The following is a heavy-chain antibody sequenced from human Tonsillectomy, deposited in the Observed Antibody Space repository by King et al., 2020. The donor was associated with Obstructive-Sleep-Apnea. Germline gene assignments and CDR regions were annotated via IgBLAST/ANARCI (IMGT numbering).Heavy chain of an antibody. CDR3: SRHDY. Sequence: VQLVESGGGLVQPGGSLKLSCEGSGFIFSGSAMHWVRQAPGKGLEWVGRIRSKTYSYATVYGASVKGRCTISRDDSKNTAYLEMNSLKTEDTAIYYCSRHDYWGQGTLVTVSS. CDR1: GFIFSGSA. CDR2: IRSKTYSYAT. J-gene: IGHJ4*02. V-gene: IGHV3-73*01.